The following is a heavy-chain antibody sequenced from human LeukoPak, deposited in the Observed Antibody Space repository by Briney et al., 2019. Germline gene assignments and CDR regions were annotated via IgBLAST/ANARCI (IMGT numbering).Heavy chain of an antibody. J-gene: IGHJ5*02. CDR2: ISSSGSTI. CDR1: GFTFSDYY. D-gene: IGHD2-15*01. V-gene: IGHV3-11*01. CDR3: ARDNPIGVVVVAATFNWFDP. Sequence: PGGSLRLSCAASGFTFSDYYMSWIRQAPGKGLEWISYISSSGSTIYYADSVKGRFTISGDNAKNSLYLQMNSLRAEDTAVYYCARDNPIGVVVVAATFNWFDPWGQGTLVTVSS.